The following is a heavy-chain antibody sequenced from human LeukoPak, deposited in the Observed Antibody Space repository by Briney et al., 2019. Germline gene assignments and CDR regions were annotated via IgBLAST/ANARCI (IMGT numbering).Heavy chain of an antibody. CDR1: GFTFSSYW. CDR2: IKQDGSEK. D-gene: IGHD3-3*01. CDR3: AREITIPYYYGMDV. Sequence: GGSLILSCAASGFTFSSYWMSWVRQAPGKGLEWVANIKQDGSEKYYVDSVKGRFTISRDNAKNSLYLQMNSLRAEDTAVYYCAREITIPYYYGMDVWGQGTTVTVSS. J-gene: IGHJ6*02. V-gene: IGHV3-7*03.